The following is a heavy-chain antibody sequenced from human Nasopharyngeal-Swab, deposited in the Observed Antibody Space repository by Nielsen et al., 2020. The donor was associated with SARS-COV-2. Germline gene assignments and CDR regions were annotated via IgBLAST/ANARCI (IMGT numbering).Heavy chain of an antibody. Sequence: SETLSLTCAVYGGSFSGYYWSWIRQPLGKGLEWIGEINHSGSTNYNPSLKSRVTISVDTSKNQFSLKLSSVTAADTAVYYCARGQGYYYGSGSHWFDPWGQGTLVTVSS. CDR1: GGSFSGYY. D-gene: IGHD3-10*01. V-gene: IGHV4-34*01. CDR3: ARGQGYYYGSGSHWFDP. CDR2: INHSGST. J-gene: IGHJ5*02.